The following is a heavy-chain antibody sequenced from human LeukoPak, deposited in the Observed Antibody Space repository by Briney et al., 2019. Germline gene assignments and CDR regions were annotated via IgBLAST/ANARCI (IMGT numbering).Heavy chain of an antibody. CDR3: ARDRYYDSSGHIYFYGMDV. V-gene: IGHV1-18*01. J-gene: IGHJ6*02. CDR2: MSVYNENT. CDR1: GYTFTNYG. D-gene: IGHD3-22*01. Sequence: ASVKVSCKASGYTFTNYGFSWVRQAPGQGLEWMGWMSVYNENTNYALKFQGRLTMTTDTSTSTAYMELWGLRSDDTAVYYCARDRYYDSSGHIYFYGMDVWGQGTTVTVSS.